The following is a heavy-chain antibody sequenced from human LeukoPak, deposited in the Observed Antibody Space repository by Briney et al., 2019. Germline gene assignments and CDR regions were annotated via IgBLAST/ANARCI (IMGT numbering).Heavy chain of an antibody. Sequence: GGSLRLSCAASGFTFSSYGMHWVRQAPGKGLEWVAVISYDGSNKYYADSVKGRFTISRDNAKNSLYLQMNSLRAEDTAVYYCARHFARGPGPSEWLLPNYYYYMDVWGKGTTVTVSS. CDR1: GFTFSSYG. CDR3: ARHFARGPGPSEWLLPNYYYYMDV. CDR2: ISYDGSNK. V-gene: IGHV3-30*03. D-gene: IGHD3-3*01. J-gene: IGHJ6*03.